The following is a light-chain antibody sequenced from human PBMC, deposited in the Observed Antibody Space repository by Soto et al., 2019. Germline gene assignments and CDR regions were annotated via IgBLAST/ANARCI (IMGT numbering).Light chain of an antibody. CDR3: CSSAGDYTFV. J-gene: IGLJ1*01. CDR1: SSDVGGSNH. Sequence: TQPRSVSGSPGQPVTISCTGTSSDVGGSNHVSWYQHHPGKAPKFMIYDVSKRPSGVPDRFSGSKSGNTASLTISGLQAEDEADYYCCSSAGDYTFVFGTGTKVTVL. V-gene: IGLV2-11*01. CDR2: DVS.